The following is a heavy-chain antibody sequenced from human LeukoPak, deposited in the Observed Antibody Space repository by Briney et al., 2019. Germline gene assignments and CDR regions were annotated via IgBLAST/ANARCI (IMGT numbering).Heavy chain of an antibody. CDR2: IYYSGST. V-gene: IGHV4-59*01. Sequence: SETLSLTCTVSGGSISSYYWSWIRQPPGKGLEWIGYIYYSGSTNYNPSLKSQVTISVDTSKNQFSLKLSSVTAADTAVYYCARGRMRYFDLWGRGTLVTVSS. CDR3: ARGRMRYFDL. J-gene: IGHJ2*01. CDR1: GGSISSYY.